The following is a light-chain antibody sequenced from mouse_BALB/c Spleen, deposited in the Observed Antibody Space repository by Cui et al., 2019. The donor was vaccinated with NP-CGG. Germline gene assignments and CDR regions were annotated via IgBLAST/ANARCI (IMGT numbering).Light chain of an antibody. CDR2: GTN. CDR1: TGAVTTSNY. J-gene: IGLJ1*01. CDR3: ALWYSNHWV. V-gene: IGLV1*01. Sequence: QAVVTPGSAINTSPGETVTLTCRSSTGAVTTSNYANWVQEKPDHLFTGLIGGTNNRAPGVPARFSGSLIGDKAALTITGTQTEDEAIYFCALWYSNHWVFGGGTKLTVL.